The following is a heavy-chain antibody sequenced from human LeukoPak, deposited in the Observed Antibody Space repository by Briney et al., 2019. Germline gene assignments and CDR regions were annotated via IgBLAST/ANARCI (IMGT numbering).Heavy chain of an antibody. Sequence: SETLSLSCSVSGGSISGTSYYWGWIRQPPGKGLEWIGSTYYCASTYYNPSLKSRVTISVDTSKNQFSLSLNSVTAADTAVYYCARETNWSDSSGYITYFYHYMDVWGKGTTVTVSS. D-gene: IGHD3-22*01. CDR1: GGSISGTSYY. J-gene: IGHJ6*03. CDR2: TYYCAST. V-gene: IGHV4-39*01. CDR3: ARETNWSDSSGYITYFYHYMDV.